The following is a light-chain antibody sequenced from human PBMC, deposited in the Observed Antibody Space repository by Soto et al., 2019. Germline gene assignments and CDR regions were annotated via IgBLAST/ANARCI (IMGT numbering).Light chain of an antibody. CDR2: KAS. CDR1: QSVSIW. J-gene: IGKJ1*01. CDR3: QHYNSYSEA. Sequence: DIQMTQSPSTLSASVGDRVTVTCRASQSVSIWVAWYQQKPGKAPKLLIFKASTLKSGVPSRFSGSGSGTEFTLTISSLQPDDFATYYCQHYNSYSEAFGQGTKVDIK. V-gene: IGKV1-5*03.